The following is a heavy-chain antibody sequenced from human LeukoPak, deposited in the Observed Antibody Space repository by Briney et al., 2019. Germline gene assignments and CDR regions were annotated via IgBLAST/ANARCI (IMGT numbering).Heavy chain of an antibody. V-gene: IGHV3-73*01. CDR1: GFTFSSYA. D-gene: IGHD3-10*01. J-gene: IGHJ6*03. CDR3: TGGSGSYYTGQYYYYMDV. CDR2: IRSKANSYAT. Sequence: GGSLRLSCAASGFTFSSYAMSWVRQASGKGLEWVGRIRSKANSYATAYAASVKGRFTISRDDSKNTAYLQMNSLKTEDTAVYFCTGGSGSYYTGQYYYYMDVWGKGTTVTVSS.